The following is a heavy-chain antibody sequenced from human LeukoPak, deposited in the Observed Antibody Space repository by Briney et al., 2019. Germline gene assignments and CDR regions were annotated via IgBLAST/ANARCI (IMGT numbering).Heavy chain of an antibody. CDR2: IWYDGSNK. J-gene: IGHJ4*02. V-gene: IGHV3-33*01. D-gene: IGHD3-10*01. Sequence: PGGALRLSFSAPGFNFSSYGVARVPQAPAKGVEMVGVIWYDGSNKYYEDSVKGRFSISRDNSKNTLYLQMNSLRAEDTAVYCCARESRGGKYFDYWGQGTLVTVSS. CDR1: GFNFSSYG. CDR3: ARESRGGKYFDY.